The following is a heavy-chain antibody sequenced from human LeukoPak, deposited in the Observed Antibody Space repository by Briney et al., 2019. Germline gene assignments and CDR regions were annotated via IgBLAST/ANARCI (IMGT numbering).Heavy chain of an antibody. V-gene: IGHV4-59*01. D-gene: IGHD6-13*01. J-gene: IGHJ5*02. Sequence: SETLSLTCTVSGGSISSYYWSWIRQPPGKGLEWIEYIYYSGSTNYNPSLKSRVTISVDTSKNQFSLKLSSVTAADTAVYYCARAVAAAGPNWFDPWGQGTLVTVSS. CDR1: GGSISSYY. CDR2: IYYSGST. CDR3: ARAVAAAGPNWFDP.